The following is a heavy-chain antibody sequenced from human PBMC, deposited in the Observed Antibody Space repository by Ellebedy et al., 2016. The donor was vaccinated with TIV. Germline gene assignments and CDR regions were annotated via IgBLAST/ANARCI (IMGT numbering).Heavy chain of an antibody. V-gene: IGHV1-18*01. CDR2: IAVYNGHT. D-gene: IGHD3-10*01. Sequence: ASVKVSXXVSGYTFTRYGMSWVRQAPGQGLEWMGWIAVYNGHTKYAQKFQDRVVMTTETATSTVYMELRSLRSDDTAVYYCARSWLGGGHWYFDFWGRGTLVTVSS. CDR1: GYTFTRYG. J-gene: IGHJ2*01. CDR3: ARSWLGGGHWYFDF.